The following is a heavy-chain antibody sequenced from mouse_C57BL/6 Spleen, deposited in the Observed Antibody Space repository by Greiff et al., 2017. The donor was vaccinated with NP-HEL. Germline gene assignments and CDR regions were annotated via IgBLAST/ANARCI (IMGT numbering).Heavy chain of an antibody. D-gene: IGHD3-1*01. CDR2: INYDGSST. CDR1: GFTFSDYY. V-gene: IGHV5-16*01. CDR3: ARDRGNLYYFDY. J-gene: IGHJ2*01. Sequence: EVKVVESEGGLVQPGSSMKLSCTASGFTFSDYYMAWVRQVPEKGLEWVANINYDGSSTYYLDSLKSRFILSRDNAKNILYLQMSSLKSEDTATYYCARDRGNLYYFDYWGQGTTLTVSS.